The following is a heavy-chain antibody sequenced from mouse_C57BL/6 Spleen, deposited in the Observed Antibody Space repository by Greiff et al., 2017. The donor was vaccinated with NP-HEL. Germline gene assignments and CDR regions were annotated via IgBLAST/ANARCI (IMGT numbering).Heavy chain of an antibody. V-gene: IGHV1-52*01. CDR2: IDPSDSET. CDR3: ARRGYYAMDY. CDR1: GYTFTSYW. Sequence: KQSCKASGYTFTSYWMHWVKQRPIQGLEWIGNIDPSDSETHYNQKFKDKATLTVDKSSSTAYMQLSSLTSEDSAVYYCARRGYYAMDYWGQGTSVTVSS. J-gene: IGHJ4*01.